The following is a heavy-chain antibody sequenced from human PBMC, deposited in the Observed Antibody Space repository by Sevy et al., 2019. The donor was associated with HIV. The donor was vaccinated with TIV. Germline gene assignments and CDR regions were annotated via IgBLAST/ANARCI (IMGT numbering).Heavy chain of an antibody. CDR2: IKSKTDGGTT. CDR3: TPDVVYYYDSSGYHPPLYYYGMDV. CDR1: GFTFSNAW. V-gene: IGHV3-15*01. J-gene: IGHJ6*02. D-gene: IGHD3-22*01. Sequence: GGSLRLSCAASGFTFSNAWMSWVRQAPGKGLEWVGRIKSKTDGGTTDYAAPVKGRFTISRDDSKNTQYLQMNSLKTEDTAVYYCTPDVVYYYDSSGYHPPLYYYGMDVWGQGTTVTVSS.